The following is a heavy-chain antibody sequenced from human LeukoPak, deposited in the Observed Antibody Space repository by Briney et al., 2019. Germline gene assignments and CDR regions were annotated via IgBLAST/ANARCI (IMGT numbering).Heavy chain of an antibody. Sequence: SETLSLTCTDSGGSISSYYWSWIRQPPGKGLEWIGYIYYSGSTNYNPSLKSRVTISVDTSKNQFSLKLSSVTAADMAVYYCARVGYYGSGSYYRYWGQGTLVTVSS. CDR3: ARVGYYGSGSYYRY. CDR1: GGSISSYY. V-gene: IGHV4-59*01. J-gene: IGHJ4*02. D-gene: IGHD3-10*01. CDR2: IYYSGST.